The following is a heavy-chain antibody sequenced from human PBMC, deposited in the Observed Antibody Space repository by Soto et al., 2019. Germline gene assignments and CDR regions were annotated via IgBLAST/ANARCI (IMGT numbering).Heavy chain of an antibody. V-gene: IGHV1-2*02. CDR2: INPNTGGT. CDR3: ARVASWAARAWFDP. Sequence: QVQLVQSGAEVKKPGASVKVSCMASGYTFTGYFIHCVREVPGQGLEYMGWINPNTGGTDYAQKFQGRVTMTRDTSIRTVFMEMQRLTSDDTAVYYCARVASWAARAWFDPWGQGTLVTVSS. CDR1: GYTFTGYF. J-gene: IGHJ5*02. D-gene: IGHD2-15*01.